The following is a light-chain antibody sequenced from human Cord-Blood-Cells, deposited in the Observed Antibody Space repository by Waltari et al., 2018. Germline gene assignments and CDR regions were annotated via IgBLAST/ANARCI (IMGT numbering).Light chain of an antibody. J-gene: IGKJ1*01. CDR1: QSLVHSNGNTY. CDR2: KIS. CDR3: MQAKQFPWT. Sequence: IVMSQTTLSSHVPIRQPASISCLSSQSLVHSNGNTYLRWLQQLPGRAPRLLIYKISNRFAGVPDRCSGSGAGTDFTMKISRVEAEDVGVYYCMQAKQFPWTFGQGTKVEIK. V-gene: IGKV2-24*01.